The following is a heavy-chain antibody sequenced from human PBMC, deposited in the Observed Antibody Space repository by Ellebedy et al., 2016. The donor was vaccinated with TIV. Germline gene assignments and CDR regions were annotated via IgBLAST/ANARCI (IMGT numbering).Heavy chain of an antibody. D-gene: IGHD2-21*01. V-gene: IGHV3-11*01. Sequence: GESLKISXAASGFTFSDYYMSWIRQAPGKGLEWVSYISSSGSTIYYADFVKGRFTISRDNAKNSLYLQMNSLRAEDTAVYYCARVPTYCGGDCYPESPDAFDIWGQGTMVTVSS. CDR3: ARVPTYCGGDCYPESPDAFDI. J-gene: IGHJ3*02. CDR2: ISSSGSTI. CDR1: GFTFSDYY.